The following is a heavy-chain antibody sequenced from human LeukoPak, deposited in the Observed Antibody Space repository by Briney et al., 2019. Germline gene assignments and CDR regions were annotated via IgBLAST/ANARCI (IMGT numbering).Heavy chain of an antibody. CDR2: ISAYNGNT. CDR3: ARDSFTVATITPWYFDY. D-gene: IGHD5-12*01. J-gene: IGHJ4*02. CDR1: GYTFTSYG. V-gene: IGHV1-18*01. Sequence: ASVKVSCKASGYTFTSYGISWVRQAPGQGLEWMEWISAYNGNTNYAQKLQGRVTMTTDTSTSTAYMELRSLRSDDTAVYYCARDSFTVATITPWYFDYWGQGTLVTVSS.